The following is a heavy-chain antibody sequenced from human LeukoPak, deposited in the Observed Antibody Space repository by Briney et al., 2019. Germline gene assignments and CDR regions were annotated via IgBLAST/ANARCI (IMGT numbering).Heavy chain of an antibody. V-gene: IGHV3-48*03. J-gene: IGHJ6*02. Sequence: TGGSLRLSCAASGFTFSSYEMNWVRQAPGKGLEWVSYISSSGSTIYYADSVTGRFTISRDNDKNSLCLQMNSLRAEDTAVYYCARDNTYFYGMDVWGQGTTVTVSS. D-gene: IGHD2/OR15-2a*01. CDR2: ISSSGSTI. CDR3: ARDNTYFYGMDV. CDR1: GFTFSSYE.